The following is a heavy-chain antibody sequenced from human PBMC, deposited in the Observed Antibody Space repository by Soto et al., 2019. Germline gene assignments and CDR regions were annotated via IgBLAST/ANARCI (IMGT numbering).Heavy chain of an antibody. V-gene: IGHV3-23*01. D-gene: IGHD2-21*02. J-gene: IGHJ4*02. CDR2: ISDSGGST. CDR1: GFTFSNYA. Sequence: EVQLLESGGGLVQRGGSLRLSCAASGFTFSNYAMSWVRQAPGKGLEWVSLISDSGGSTYYAGSVKGRFTISRDNSKNTLYLQMNSLRAEDTAVHYCAKCPACGGGCERLDYWGQGALVTVSS. CDR3: AKCPACGGGCERLDY.